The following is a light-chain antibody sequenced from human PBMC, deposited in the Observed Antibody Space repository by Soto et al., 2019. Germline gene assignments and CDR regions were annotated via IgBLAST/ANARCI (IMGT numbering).Light chain of an antibody. CDR2: AND. CDR1: RSNIGAGYD. CDR3: QSYDNSLSGSWV. Sequence: QSVLTQPPSVSGAPGQGVTISCTGSRSNIGAGYDVHWYQQFPGAAPKLLIYANDKRPSGVVDRFSGSKSGTSASLAIAGLQAEYEADYYCQSYDNSLSGSWVFGGGTKLTVL. V-gene: IGLV1-40*01. J-gene: IGLJ3*02.